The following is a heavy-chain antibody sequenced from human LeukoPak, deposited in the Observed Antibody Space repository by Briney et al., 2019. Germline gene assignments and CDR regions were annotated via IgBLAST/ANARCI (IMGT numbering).Heavy chain of an antibody. CDR1: GFTFSSYE. CDR3: RRGHYYPSGTYDS. Sequence: GGSLRLSCAPSGFTFSSYEMNWVGQAPGKELAWVSYISGSGRTIYYADSVKGRFTISRDNTNNSLSLQMDSLRAKDTAIYYCRRGHYYPSGTYDSWGQGTLVTVSS. CDR2: ISGSGRTI. J-gene: IGHJ4*02. D-gene: IGHD3-10*01. V-gene: IGHV3-48*03.